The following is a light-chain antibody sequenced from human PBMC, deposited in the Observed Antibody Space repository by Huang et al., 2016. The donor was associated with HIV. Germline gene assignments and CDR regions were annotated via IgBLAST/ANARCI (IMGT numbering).Light chain of an antibody. CDR1: QSVSSY. J-gene: IGKJ4*01. Sequence: EIVLTQSPATLSLSPGESATLSCRASQSVSSYLAWYQQKFGQAPRLLMSAASNRATGIPDRFSGSGSGTDFTLTISSLEPEDFAVYYCQRSNWPSTFGGGTKVEIK. CDR3: QRSNWPST. V-gene: IGKV3-11*01. CDR2: AAS.